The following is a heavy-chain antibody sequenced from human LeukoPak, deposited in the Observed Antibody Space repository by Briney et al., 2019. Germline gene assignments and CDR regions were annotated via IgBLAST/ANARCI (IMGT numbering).Heavy chain of an antibody. V-gene: IGHV3-48*03. CDR2: ISSSGSTI. CDR3: AKALAYCGGDCYSGDAFDI. Sequence: GGSLRLSCAASGFTFSSYEMNWVRQAPGKGLEWVSYISSSGSTIYYADSVKGRFTISRDNAKNSLYLQMNSLRAEDTAVYYCAKALAYCGGDCYSGDAFDIWGQGTMVTVSS. CDR1: GFTFSSYE. J-gene: IGHJ3*02. D-gene: IGHD2-21*02.